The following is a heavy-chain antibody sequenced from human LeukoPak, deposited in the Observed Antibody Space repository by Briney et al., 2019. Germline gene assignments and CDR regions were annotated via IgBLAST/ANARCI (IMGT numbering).Heavy chain of an antibody. J-gene: IGHJ6*03. D-gene: IGHD3-10*01. Sequence: GGSLRLSCAASGFTFSSYSMNWVRQAPGKGLEWVSSISSSSSYIYYADSVKGRFTISRDNAKNSLYLQMNSLRAEDTAVYYCARVGITVVRGEPHYYYMDVWGKGTTVTVSS. CDR1: GFTFSSYS. V-gene: IGHV3-21*01. CDR3: ARVGITVVRGEPHYYYMDV. CDR2: ISSSSSYI.